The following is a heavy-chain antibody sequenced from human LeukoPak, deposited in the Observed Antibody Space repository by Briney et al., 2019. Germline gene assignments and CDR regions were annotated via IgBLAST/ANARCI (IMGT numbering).Heavy chain of an antibody. D-gene: IGHD2-15*01. Sequence: GASVKVSCKASGYTFTSYYMHWVRQAPGQGLEWMGIINPSGGSTSYAQNFQGRVTMTRDTSTSTVYMELSSLRSEDTAVYYCARDACSGGSCYSFDYWGQGTLLTVSS. J-gene: IGHJ4*02. V-gene: IGHV1-46*01. CDR2: INPSGGST. CDR3: ARDACSGGSCYSFDY. CDR1: GYTFTSYY.